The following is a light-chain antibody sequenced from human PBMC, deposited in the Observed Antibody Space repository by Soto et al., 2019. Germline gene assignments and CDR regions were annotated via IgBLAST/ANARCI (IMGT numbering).Light chain of an antibody. Sequence: QSALTQPRSVSGSPGQSVTISCTGTSSDVGTYKYVSWYQNQPGTAPKLIIYDVTKRPSGVPDRFSGSNSGDTASLTISGLQAENEADYDCCSYACSYTYVFGTGTKLTVL. V-gene: IGLV2-11*01. CDR3: CSYACSYTYV. CDR2: DVT. J-gene: IGLJ1*01. CDR1: SSDVGTYKY.